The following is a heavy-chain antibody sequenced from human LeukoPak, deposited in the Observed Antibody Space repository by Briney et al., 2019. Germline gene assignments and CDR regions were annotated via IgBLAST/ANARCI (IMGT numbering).Heavy chain of an antibody. CDR1: GYSISSGYY. CDR2: IYHSGST. CDR3: ARDFVGSGSYYIRY. Sequence: SETLSLTCTVSGYSISSGYYWGWIRQPPGKGLEWIGSIYHSGSTYYNPSFKSRVTISVDTSKNQFSLKLSSVTAADAAVYYCARDFVGSGSYYIRYWGQGTLVTVSS. J-gene: IGHJ4*02. V-gene: IGHV4-38-2*02. D-gene: IGHD3-10*01.